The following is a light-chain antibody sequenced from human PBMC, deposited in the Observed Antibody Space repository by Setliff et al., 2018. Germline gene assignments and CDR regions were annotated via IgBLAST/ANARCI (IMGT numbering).Light chain of an antibody. J-gene: IGLJ1*01. V-gene: IGLV2-14*03. CDR2: DVT. CDR3: SSYKSDSTDV. CDR1: SSDVGVFNY. Sequence: QSALAQPASVSGSPGQSITISCTGTSSDVGVFNYVSWYQQHPGKAPKLMIYDVTSRPSGVSNRFSGSKSGNTASLTISGLQVEDEADYYCSSYKSDSTDVFGTGTKGTVL.